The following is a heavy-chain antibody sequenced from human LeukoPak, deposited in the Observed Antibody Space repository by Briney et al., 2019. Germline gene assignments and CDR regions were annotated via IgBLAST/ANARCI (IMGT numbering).Heavy chain of an antibody. CDR1: GGSFSGYY. V-gene: IGHV4-34*01. J-gene: IGHJ4*02. CDR3: ARGHLSRDSSGYLDY. Sequence: PSETLSLTCAVYGGSFSGYYWSWIRQPPGKGLEWIGEINHSGSTNYNPSLKSRVTISVDTSKSQFSLKLSSVTAADTAVYYCARGHLSRDSSGYLDYWGQGTLVTVSS. CDR2: INHSGST. D-gene: IGHD3-22*01.